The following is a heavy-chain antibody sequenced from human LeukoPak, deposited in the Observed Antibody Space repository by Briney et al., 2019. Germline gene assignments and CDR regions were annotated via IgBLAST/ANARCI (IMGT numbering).Heavy chain of an antibody. J-gene: IGHJ4*02. D-gene: IGHD1-14*01. Sequence: SETLSLTCTVSGGSISSYYWSWIRQPPGKGLEWIGYIYYSGSTNYNPSLKSRVTISVDTSKNQFSLKLSFVTAADTAVYYCARAILEWYQRNDISYFDYWGQGTLVTVSS. CDR3: ARAILEWYQRNDISYFDY. CDR1: GGSISSYY. CDR2: IYYSGST. V-gene: IGHV4-59*01.